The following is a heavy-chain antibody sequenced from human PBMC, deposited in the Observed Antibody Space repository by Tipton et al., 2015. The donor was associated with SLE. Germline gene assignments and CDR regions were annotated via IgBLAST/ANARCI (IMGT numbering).Heavy chain of an antibody. J-gene: IGHJ4*02. CDR2: VSPYNGNR. Sequence: QSGAEVKKPGASVKVSCKASGYTFTSYSISWVRQAPGQGLEWMGWVSPYNGNRDSAQKFQGRVTLTTDTSTSAVYLELRSLTFDDTAVYYCARGGVGGYDYFDYWGQGTLVTVSS. D-gene: IGHD5-12*01. CDR3: ARGGVGGYDYFDY. V-gene: IGHV1-18*01. CDR1: GYTFTSYS.